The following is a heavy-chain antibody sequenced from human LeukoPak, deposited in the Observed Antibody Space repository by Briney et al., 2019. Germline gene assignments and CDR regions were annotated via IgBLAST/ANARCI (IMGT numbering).Heavy chain of an antibody. J-gene: IGHJ3*02. CDR1: GYSFTSYW. CDR2: IYPGDSDT. D-gene: IGHD3-10*01. Sequence: GESLKISCKGSGYSFTSYWIGWVRQMPGKGLEWMGIIYPGDSDTRYSPSFQGQVTISADKSISTAYLQWSSLKASDTAMYYCASRPRYYGSGSYSSDAFDIWAKGQWSPSLQ. CDR3: ASRPRYYGSGSYSSDAFDI. V-gene: IGHV5-51*01.